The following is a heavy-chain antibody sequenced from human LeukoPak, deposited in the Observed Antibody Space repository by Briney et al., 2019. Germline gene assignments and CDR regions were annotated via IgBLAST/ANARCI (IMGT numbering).Heavy chain of an antibody. CDR1: GGTFISYA. Sequence: SVKVSCKASGGTFISYAISWVRQAPGQGLEWMGGIIPIFGTANYAQKFQGRVTITTDESTSTAYMELSSLRSEDTAVYYCARDICSGGGDCYPNDYWGQGTLVTVSP. D-gene: IGHD2-21*02. J-gene: IGHJ4*02. CDR2: IIPIFGTA. V-gene: IGHV1-69*05. CDR3: ARDICSGGGDCYPNDY.